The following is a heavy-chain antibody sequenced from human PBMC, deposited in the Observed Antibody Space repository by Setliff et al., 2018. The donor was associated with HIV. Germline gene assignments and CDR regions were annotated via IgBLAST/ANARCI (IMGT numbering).Heavy chain of an antibody. J-gene: IGHJ5*02. Sequence: SETLSLTCTVSGGSISSYYWSWIRQPPGKGLEWIGYIFYSGSTNYNPSLKSRVTISVDASKNQFSLRLSSVTAADSAVYYCARGFLRSRRRWFDPWGQGTLVTVSS. CDR1: GGSISSYY. V-gene: IGHV4-59*01. D-gene: IGHD4-17*01. CDR3: ARGFLRSRRRWFDP. CDR2: IFYSGST.